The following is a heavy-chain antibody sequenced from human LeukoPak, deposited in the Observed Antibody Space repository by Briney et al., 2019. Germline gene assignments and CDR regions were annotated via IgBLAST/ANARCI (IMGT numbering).Heavy chain of an antibody. Sequence: SEPLSLPCSVSGGSISNNNYNWGWIRQPPGRDLVWLGRMYSTGSIYYSGRRYYNPSLKSRVSISVDTSKNQSSLNLSSVTAADTAVYYCASQRDLQYCSGASCYGRFDPWGEGMLVTVSS. V-gene: IGHV4-39*01. CDR1: GGSISNNNYN. D-gene: IGHD2-15*01. J-gene: IGHJ5*02. CDR3: ASQRDLQYCSGASCYGRFDP. CDR2: IYYSGRR.